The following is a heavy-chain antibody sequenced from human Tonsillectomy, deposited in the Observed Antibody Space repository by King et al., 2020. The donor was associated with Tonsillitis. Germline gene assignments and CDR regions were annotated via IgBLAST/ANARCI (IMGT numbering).Heavy chain of an antibody. CDR1: GFTFDDYA. D-gene: IGHD3-16*01. J-gene: IGHJ4*02. Sequence: QLVQSGGGLVQPGRSLRLSCAASGFTFDDYAMHWVRQAPGEGLEWVSGISWNSGSIGYADSVKGRFTISRDNAKNSLYLQMNSLRAEDTACYYCSKDSWTGHGGGSFDYGGQGTLVPVSS. CDR2: ISWNSGSI. CDR3: SKDSWTGHGGGSFDY. V-gene: IGHV3-9*01.